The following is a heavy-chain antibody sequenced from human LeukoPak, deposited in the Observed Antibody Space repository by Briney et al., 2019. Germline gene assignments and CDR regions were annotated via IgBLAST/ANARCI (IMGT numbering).Heavy chain of an antibody. CDR1: GYTFTSYQ. V-gene: IGHV1-46*01. CDR3: ALLWFGELWTKDY. Sequence: ASVKVSCKASGYTFTSYQMHWVRQAPGQGLEWMGVINPSGGSTSYAQKFQGRVTMTRDTSTSTVYMELSRLTPDDTAVYYCALLWFGELWTKDYWGQGTLVTVSS. CDR2: INPSGGST. D-gene: IGHD3-10*01. J-gene: IGHJ4*02.